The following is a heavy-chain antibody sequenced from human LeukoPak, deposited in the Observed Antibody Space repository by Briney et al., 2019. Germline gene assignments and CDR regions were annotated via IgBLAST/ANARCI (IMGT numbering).Heavy chain of an antibody. CDR3: ATPRGGRYSGSYNHNKYFQH. CDR2: MNPNSGNT. J-gene: IGHJ1*01. Sequence: ASVKVSCKASGYTFTSYDINWVRQATGQGLEWMGWMNPNSGNTGYAQKFQGRVTMTEDTSTDTAYMELSSLRSEDTAVYYCATPRGGRYSGSYNHNKYFQHWGQGTLVTVSS. D-gene: IGHD1-26*01. V-gene: IGHV1-8*01. CDR1: GYTFTSYD.